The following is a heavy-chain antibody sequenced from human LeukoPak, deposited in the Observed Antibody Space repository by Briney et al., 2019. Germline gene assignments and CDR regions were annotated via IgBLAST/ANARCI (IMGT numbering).Heavy chain of an antibody. D-gene: IGHD7-27*01. J-gene: IGHJ4*02. V-gene: IGHV3-23*01. CDR2: ISGSGEST. CDR3: AREHWDFDY. Sequence: PGGPLRLSCAAPGFTFSNYAITWIRQAPGKGLEWVSEISGSGESTYYGDSVKGRFTISRDNSKNTLYLQMNSLRAGDTAVYYCAREHWDFDYWGQGTLVTVSS. CDR1: GFTFSNYA.